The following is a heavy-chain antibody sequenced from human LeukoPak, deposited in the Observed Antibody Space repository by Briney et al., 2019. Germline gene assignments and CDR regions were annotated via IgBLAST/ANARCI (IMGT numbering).Heavy chain of an antibody. J-gene: IGHJ3*02. Sequence: GGSLRLSCAASGFTFSSYAMHWVRQAPGKGLEWVAVISYDANNKYYADSVKGRFTISRDNSKNTLYLQMNSLRAEDTAVYYCARELGATDAFDIWGQGTMVTVSS. CDR3: ARELGATDAFDI. CDR1: GFTFSSYA. V-gene: IGHV3-30-3*01. CDR2: ISYDANNK. D-gene: IGHD1-26*01.